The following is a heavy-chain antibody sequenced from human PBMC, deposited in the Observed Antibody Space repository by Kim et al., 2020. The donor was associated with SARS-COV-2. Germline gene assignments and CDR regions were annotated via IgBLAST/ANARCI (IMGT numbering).Heavy chain of an antibody. J-gene: IGHJ4*02. CDR3: ASSDHLPREY. Sequence: TTFYADAGKGRFTISRDNSKNTLYVQMNSLRAEDTAIYYCASSDHLPREYWGQGTLVTVSS. CDR2: TT. V-gene: IGHV3-23*01.